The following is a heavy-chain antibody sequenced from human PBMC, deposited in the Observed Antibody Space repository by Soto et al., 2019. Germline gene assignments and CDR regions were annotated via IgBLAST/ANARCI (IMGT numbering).Heavy chain of an antibody. CDR3: AKPQFRAVVVNV. J-gene: IGHJ6*02. CDR1: GFTFSSYA. V-gene: IGHV3-23*01. D-gene: IGHD3-10*01. CDR2: ISNSGDT. Sequence: VQLLESGGALVQPGGSLRLSCAASGFTFSSYAMYWVRQAPGKGLEWVSTISNSGDTYYADSVEGRFTISRDNSKDTVHLQMNSLRAEDTAVYYCAKPQFRAVVVNVWGPGTTVTVSS.